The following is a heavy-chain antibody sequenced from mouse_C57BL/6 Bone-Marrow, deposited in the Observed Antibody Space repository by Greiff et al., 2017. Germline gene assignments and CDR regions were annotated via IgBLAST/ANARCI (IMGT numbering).Heavy chain of an antibody. CDR2: ISYDGSN. CDR1: GYSITSGYY. Sequence: EESGPGLVKPSQSLSLTCSVTGYSITSGYYWNWIRQFPGNKLEWMGYISYDGSNNYNPSLKNRISITRDTSKNQFFLKLNSVTTEDTATYYCAREAFDYWGQGTTLTVSS. CDR3: AREAFDY. V-gene: IGHV3-6*01. J-gene: IGHJ2*01.